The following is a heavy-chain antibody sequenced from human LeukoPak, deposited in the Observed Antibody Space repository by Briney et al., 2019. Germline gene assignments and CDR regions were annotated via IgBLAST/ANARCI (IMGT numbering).Heavy chain of an antibody. Sequence: GGSLRLSCAASGFTFSSYMMNWVRQAPGKGLEWVSSISSSSSYIYYADSVKGRFTISRDNAKNSLYLQMNSLRAEDTAVYYCARAGDGYNHGGDCWGQGTLVTVSS. CDR3: ARAGDGYNHGGDC. CDR1: GFTFSSYM. CDR2: ISSSSSYI. V-gene: IGHV3-21*01. J-gene: IGHJ4*02. D-gene: IGHD5-24*01.